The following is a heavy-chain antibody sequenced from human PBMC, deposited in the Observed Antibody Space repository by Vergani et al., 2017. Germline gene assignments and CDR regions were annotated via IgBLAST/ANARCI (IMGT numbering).Heavy chain of an antibody. Sequence: QVQLQQWSAGLLKPSETLSLTCAVYGGSFSGYYWSWIRQPPGKGLEWIGEINHSGSTNYNPSLKSRVTISVDTSKNQFSLKLSSVTAADTAVYYCARTHITMIGHYYGMDVWGQGTTVTVSS. D-gene: IGHD3-22*01. CDR2: INHSGST. J-gene: IGHJ6*02. CDR3: ARTHITMIGHYYGMDV. CDR1: GGSFSGYY. V-gene: IGHV4-34*01.